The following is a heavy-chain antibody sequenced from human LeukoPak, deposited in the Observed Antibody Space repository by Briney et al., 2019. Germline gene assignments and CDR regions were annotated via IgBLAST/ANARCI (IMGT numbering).Heavy chain of an antibody. CDR3: ARSGVTGTRDWFDP. Sequence: ASAKVSCKASGYTFTSYYMHWVRHAPGQGLEWMGIINPSGGSTSYAQKFQGRVTMTRDMSTSTVYMELSSLRSEDTAVYYCARSGVTGTRDWFDPWGQGTLVTVSS. D-gene: IGHD1-20*01. J-gene: IGHJ5*02. V-gene: IGHV1-46*01. CDR2: INPSGGST. CDR1: GYTFTSYY.